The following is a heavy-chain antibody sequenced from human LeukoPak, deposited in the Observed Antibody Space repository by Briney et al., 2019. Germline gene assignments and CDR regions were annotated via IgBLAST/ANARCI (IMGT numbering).Heavy chain of an antibody. D-gene: IGHD6-19*01. V-gene: IGHV3-13*01. Sequence: GGSLRLSCAASGFTFIDYDMHWVRHAIGKGLEWVSAIGIRGDTHYSGSVKGRFTISRENAESSLYLQMNSLRAEDTAVYYCARGGIQVSGIDEFDYWGQGTLVTVSS. J-gene: IGHJ4*02. CDR2: IGIRGDT. CDR1: GFTFIDYD. CDR3: ARGGIQVSGIDEFDY.